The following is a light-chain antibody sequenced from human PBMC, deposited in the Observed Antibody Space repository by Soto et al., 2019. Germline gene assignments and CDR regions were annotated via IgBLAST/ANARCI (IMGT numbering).Light chain of an antibody. CDR3: HQYYTYST. Sequence: DIQMTQSPSTLSASLGDTVTITCRASQSINSLLAWYQEKPGKTPKLLIYDASDLESGVPSRFSGSGSGTEFTLTIRSLQPDDFATYYCHQYYTYSTFGQGTKVDIK. CDR1: QSINSL. V-gene: IGKV1-5*01. J-gene: IGKJ1*01. CDR2: DAS.